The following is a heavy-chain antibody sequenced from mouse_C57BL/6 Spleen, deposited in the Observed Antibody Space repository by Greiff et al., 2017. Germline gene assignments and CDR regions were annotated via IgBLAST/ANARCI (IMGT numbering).Heavy chain of an antibody. CDR3: ARWGYYGSRGAMDY. V-gene: IGHV1-22*01. J-gene: IGHJ4*01. CDR2: INPNNGGT. D-gene: IGHD1-1*01. CDR1: GYTFTDYN. Sequence: VQLQQSGPELVKPGASVKMSCKASGYTFTDYNMHWVKQSHGKSLEWIGYINPNNGGTSYNQKFKGKATLTVNKSSSTAYMELRSLTSEDSAVYYCARWGYYGSRGAMDYWGQGTSVTVSS.